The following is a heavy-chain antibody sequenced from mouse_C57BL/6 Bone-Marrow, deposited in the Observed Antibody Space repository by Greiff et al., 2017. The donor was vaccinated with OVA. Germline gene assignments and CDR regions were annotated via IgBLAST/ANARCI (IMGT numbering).Heavy chain of an antibody. CDR1: GFTFSSYA. CDR3: ASTYYYGGAMDY. J-gene: IGHJ4*01. V-gene: IGHV5-4*01. D-gene: IGHD1-1*01. CDR2: ISDGGSYT. Sequence: EVQRVESGGGLVKPGGSLKLSCAASGFTFSSYAMSWVRQTPEKRLEWVATISDGGSYTYYPDNVKGRFTISRDNAKNNLYLQMSHLKSEDTAMYYCASTYYYGGAMDYWGQGTSVTVSS.